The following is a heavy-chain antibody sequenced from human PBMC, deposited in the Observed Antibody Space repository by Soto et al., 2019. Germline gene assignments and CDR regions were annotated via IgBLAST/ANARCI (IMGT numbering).Heavy chain of an antibody. CDR2: INPSGGST. CDR3: ARYAHFDWFLNPGLAQVEFDP. V-gene: IGHV1-46*03. D-gene: IGHD3-9*01. J-gene: IGHJ5*02. CDR1: GYTFTSYY. Sequence: ASVKVSCKASGYTFTSYYMHWVRQAPGQGLEWMGIINPSGGSTSYAQKFQGRVTMTRDTSTSTVYMELSSLRSEDTALYYCARYAHFDWFLNPGLAQVEFDPWGQGTLVTVSS.